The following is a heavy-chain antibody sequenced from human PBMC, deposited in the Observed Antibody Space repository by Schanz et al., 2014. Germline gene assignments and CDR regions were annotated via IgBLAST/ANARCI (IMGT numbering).Heavy chain of an antibody. D-gene: IGHD2-21*01. CDR3: AREDCSATSCYFRY. CDR1: GFNFKAYA. V-gene: IGHV3-33*08. CDR2: IRYDGRNK. Sequence: AQLLESGGGLVQPGGSLRLSCAASGFNFKAYAMSWVRQAPGKGLEWVAVIRYDGRNKNFVESVKGRFTISRDNSNNTVYLQMNTLRAEDTAVYYCAREDCSATSCYFRYWGQGTLVTVSS. J-gene: IGHJ4*02.